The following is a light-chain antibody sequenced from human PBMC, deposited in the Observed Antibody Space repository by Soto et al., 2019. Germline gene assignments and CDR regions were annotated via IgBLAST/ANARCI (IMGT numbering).Light chain of an antibody. Sequence: EIVLTQSPATLSLSPGERATLSCRASQSVSSYLAWYQQKPGQAPRLLIYDASNRATGIPARFIGSGSGTDFTLTISSLEPEDFAVYYCQQHSNWPLTFGGGTKVEVK. CDR1: QSVSSY. V-gene: IGKV3-11*01. J-gene: IGKJ4*01. CDR3: QQHSNWPLT. CDR2: DAS.